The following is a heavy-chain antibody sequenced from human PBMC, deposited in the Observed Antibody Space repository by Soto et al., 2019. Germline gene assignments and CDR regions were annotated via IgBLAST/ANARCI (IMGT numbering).Heavy chain of an antibody. CDR2: ISAYNGNT. CDR1: GYTFTSYG. J-gene: IGHJ4*02. CDR3: ARAYPLSGYDTSFDPY. V-gene: IGHV1-18*01. D-gene: IGHD5-12*01. Sequence: QVQLVQSGAEVKKPGASVKVSCKASGYTFTSYGISWVRQAPGQGLEWMGWISAYNGNTNYAQKLQGRVTMTTDTXTXXAYMELRSLRSDDTAVYYCARAYPLSGYDTSFDPYWGQGTLVTVSS.